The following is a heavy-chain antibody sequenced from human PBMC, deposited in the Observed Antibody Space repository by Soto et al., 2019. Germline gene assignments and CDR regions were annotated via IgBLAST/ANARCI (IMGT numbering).Heavy chain of an antibody. CDR2: IYYRGST. V-gene: IGHV4-30-4*01. J-gene: IGHJ6*02. D-gene: IGHD5-18*01. CDR3: AREGYSYGYRGMDV. CDR1: GGSISSGDYY. Sequence: SETLSLTCTVSGGSISSGDYYWSWIRQPPGKGLEWIGYIYYRGSTYYKPSLKRRVTISVDTSKNQFTLKLSSVTAADTVVYYCAREGYSYGYRGMDVWGQGTTVTVSS.